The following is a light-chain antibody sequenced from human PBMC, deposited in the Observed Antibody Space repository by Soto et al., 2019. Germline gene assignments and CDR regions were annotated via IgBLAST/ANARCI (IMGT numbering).Light chain of an antibody. V-gene: IGLV2-11*01. J-gene: IGLJ1*01. Sequence: QSALTQPRSVSGSPGQSVTISCTGTSSDVGGYNYVSWYQQHPGKAPKLMIFDVSERPSGVPDRFSGSKSGNTASLIISGLQAEDEADYYCCSYAGNFIFVFGTGTKLT. CDR3: CSYAGNFIFV. CDR1: SSDVGGYNY. CDR2: DVS.